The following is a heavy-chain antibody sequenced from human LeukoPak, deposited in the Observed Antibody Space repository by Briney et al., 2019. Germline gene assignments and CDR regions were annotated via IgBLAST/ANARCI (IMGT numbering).Heavy chain of an antibody. CDR3: ANHPGIVVVPADYVDY. CDR1: GFTFSSYA. D-gene: IGHD2-2*01. Sequence: GGSLRLSCAASGFTFSSYAMSWVRQAPGKGLEWVSAISGSGGSTYYADSVKGRFTISRDNSKNTLYLQMNSLRAEDTAVYHCANHPGIVVVPADYVDYWGQGTLVTVSS. V-gene: IGHV3-23*01. J-gene: IGHJ4*02. CDR2: ISGSGGST.